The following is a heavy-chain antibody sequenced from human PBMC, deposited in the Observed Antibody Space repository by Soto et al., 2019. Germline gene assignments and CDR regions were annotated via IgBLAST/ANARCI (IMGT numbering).Heavy chain of an antibody. CDR3: ARHQYYYDSSGYEDY. D-gene: IGHD3-22*01. J-gene: IGHJ4*02. Sequence: GESLKISCKGSGYSFTSYWIGWVRQMPGKGLEWMGIIYPGDSDTRYSPSFQGQVTIAVDKSISTAYLQWSSLKASDTAMYYCARHQYYYDSSGYEDYWGQGTLVTVSS. CDR1: GYSFTSYW. V-gene: IGHV5-51*01. CDR2: IYPGDSDT.